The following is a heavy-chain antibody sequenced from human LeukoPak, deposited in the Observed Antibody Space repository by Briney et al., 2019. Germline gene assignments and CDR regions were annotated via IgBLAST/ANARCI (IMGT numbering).Heavy chain of an antibody. CDR2: IYTSGST. CDR1: GGSISSGSYY. CDR3: ARAVVVVPAAMRGWFDP. D-gene: IGHD2-2*01. J-gene: IGHJ5*02. V-gene: IGHV4-61*02. Sequence: SETLSLTCTVSGGSISSGSYYWSWIRQPAGKGLEWIGRIYTSGSTNYNPSLKSRVTISVDTSKNQFSLKLSSVTAADTAVYYCARAVVVVPAAMRGWFDPWGQGTLVTVSS.